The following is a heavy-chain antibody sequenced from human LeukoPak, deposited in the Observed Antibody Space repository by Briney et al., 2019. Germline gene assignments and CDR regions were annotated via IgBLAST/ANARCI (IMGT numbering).Heavy chain of an antibody. Sequence: GGSLRLPCAASGLTFSDYSMTWVRQAPGKGLFWVSGISAGGGSTYYADSVKGRFTISRDNSRNTLYLQMNSLRAEDTAVYYCAKDAAGPEYWGQGTLVTVSS. CDR3: AKDAAGPEY. CDR1: GLTFSDYS. V-gene: IGHV3-23*01. D-gene: IGHD6-13*01. J-gene: IGHJ4*02. CDR2: ISAGGGST.